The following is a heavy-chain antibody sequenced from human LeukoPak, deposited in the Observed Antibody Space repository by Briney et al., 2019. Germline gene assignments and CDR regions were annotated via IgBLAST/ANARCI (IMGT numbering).Heavy chain of an antibody. CDR3: ARTTGTTAFWFDP. CDR1: GYSISSSNW. J-gene: IGHJ5*02. D-gene: IGHD1-7*01. CDR2: IYYSGSI. V-gene: IGHV4-28*05. Sequence: SETLSLTCAVSGYSISSSNWWGWIRQPPGKGLEWIGYIYYSGSIYYNPSLKSRVTMSVDTSKNQFSLKLSSVTAVDTAVYYCARTTGTTAFWFDPWGQGTLVTVSS.